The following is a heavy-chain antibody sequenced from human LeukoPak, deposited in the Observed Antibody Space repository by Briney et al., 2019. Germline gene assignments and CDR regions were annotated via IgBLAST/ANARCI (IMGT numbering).Heavy chain of an antibody. V-gene: IGHV4-31*03. Sequence: SETLSLTCTVSGGSISSGGYYWSWIRQHPGKGLEWIGYIYYSGSTYYNPSLKSRVTISVDTSKNQFSLKLSSVTAADTAVYYCATTKGGEQQLWFDPWGQGTLVTVSS. CDR3: ATTKGGEQQLWFDP. CDR1: GGSISSGGYY. CDR2: IYYSGST. J-gene: IGHJ5*02. D-gene: IGHD6-13*01.